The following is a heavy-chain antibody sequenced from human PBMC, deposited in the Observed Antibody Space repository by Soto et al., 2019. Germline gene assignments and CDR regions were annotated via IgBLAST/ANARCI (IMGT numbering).Heavy chain of an antibody. CDR1: GDSISSNSYY. CDR3: VRRQWLVEYNWFDP. V-gene: IGHV4-39*01. D-gene: IGHD6-19*01. Sequence: QLQLQESGPGLVKPSETLSLTCTVSGDSISSNSYYWGWIRQPPGKGLEWIGSIYYSGTSYYNPSLKSRVTISVDTPKNQFSLKLRSVTAADTAVYYCVRRQWLVEYNWFDPWGQGTLVTVSS. J-gene: IGHJ5*02. CDR2: IYYSGTS.